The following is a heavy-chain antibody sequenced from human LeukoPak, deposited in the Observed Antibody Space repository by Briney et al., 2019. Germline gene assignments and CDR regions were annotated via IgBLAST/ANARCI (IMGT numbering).Heavy chain of an antibody. D-gene: IGHD3-16*02. CDR1: GVSFSGYY. Sequence: PSETLSLTCAAYGVSFSGYYWSWIRQPPGKGLEWIGVINHSGSTNYNPSLKSRVTISVDTSKNQFSLKLSSVTAADTAVYYCARHRNYVWGSYRYHQGGWFDYWGQGTLVTVSS. CDR3: ARHRNYVWGSYRYHQGGWFDY. J-gene: IGHJ4*02. CDR2: INHSGST. V-gene: IGHV4-34*01.